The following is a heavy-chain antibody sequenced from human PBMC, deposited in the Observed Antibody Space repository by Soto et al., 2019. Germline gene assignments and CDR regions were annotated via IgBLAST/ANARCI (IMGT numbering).Heavy chain of an antibody. D-gene: IGHD2-21*02. Sequence: GGSLRLSCAASGFTFSSYAMHWVRQAPGKGLEWVAVISYDGSNEYYADSVKGRFTISRDNSKNTLYLQINSLRAEDTAVYYCARALQGDRYYYYYYGMDVWGQGTTVTVSS. CDR3: ARALQGDRYYYYYYGMDV. V-gene: IGHV3-30-3*01. J-gene: IGHJ6*02. CDR1: GFTFSSYA. CDR2: ISYDGSNE.